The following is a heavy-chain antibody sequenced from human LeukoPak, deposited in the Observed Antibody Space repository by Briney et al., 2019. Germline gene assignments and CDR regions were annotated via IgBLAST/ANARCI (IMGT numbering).Heavy chain of an antibody. CDR3: VKAGVTTISKGWFDP. CDR1: EFAFNSYA. J-gene: IGHJ5*02. CDR2: ISHNGGAT. D-gene: IGHD4-11*01. V-gene: IGHV3-64D*06. Sequence: GGSLRLSCLASEFAFNSYAMHWVRQTPEKGLDCVSSISHNGGATYYADSVKGRFTVSRDNSRNTLYLQMSSLRPEDTAIYYCVKAGVTTISKGWFDPWGQGTLVAVSS.